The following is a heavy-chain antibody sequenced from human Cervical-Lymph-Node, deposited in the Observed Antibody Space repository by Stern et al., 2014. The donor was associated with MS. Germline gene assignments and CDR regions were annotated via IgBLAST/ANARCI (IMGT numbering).Heavy chain of an antibody. V-gene: IGHV3-21*01. CDR2: ISTSISYI. D-gene: IGHD2-15*01. CDR3: ASLYSNPGVRRYYGLDV. J-gene: IGHJ6*02. Sequence: EVQLVESGGGLVKPGGSLRLSCAASGFTLSSYTMNWVRQAPGKGLEWVSSISTSISYIYYADSVKGRFTISRDTAKNSLYLQMDSLRADDTAVYYCASLYSNPGVRRYYGLDVWGQGTTVTVSS. CDR1: GFTLSSYT.